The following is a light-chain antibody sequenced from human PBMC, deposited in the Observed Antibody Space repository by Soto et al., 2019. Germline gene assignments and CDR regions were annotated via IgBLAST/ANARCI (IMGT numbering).Light chain of an antibody. CDR3: QQYGSSGT. J-gene: IGKJ5*01. Sequence: EILMTQSPATLSVSPGERATVSCRASQSVSNNYLAWYQQKPGQAPRLLIYGASNRATGIPDRFSGSGSETDFTLTISRLEPEDFAVYYCQQYGSSGTFGQGTRLEI. V-gene: IGKV3-20*01. CDR2: GAS. CDR1: QSVSNNY.